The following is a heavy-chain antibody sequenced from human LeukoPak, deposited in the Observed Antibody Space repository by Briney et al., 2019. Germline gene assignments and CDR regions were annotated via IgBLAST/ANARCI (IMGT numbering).Heavy chain of an antibody. Sequence: SETLSLTCTVSGGSISSYYWSWIRQSPGKGLEWIGYIYYSGSTNYSPSLKSRVTISVDSSKNQFSLKLSSVTAADTAVYYRAREGRDGYKFDYWGQGTLVTVSS. J-gene: IGHJ4*02. V-gene: IGHV4-59*01. D-gene: IGHD5-24*01. CDR1: GGSISSYY. CDR2: IYYSGST. CDR3: AREGRDGYKFDY.